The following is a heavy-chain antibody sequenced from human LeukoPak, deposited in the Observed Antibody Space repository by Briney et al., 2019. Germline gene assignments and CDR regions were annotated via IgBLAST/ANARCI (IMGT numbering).Heavy chain of an antibody. Sequence: EASVKDSCKASGYTFTSYGISWVRQAPGQGLEWMGWISAYNGNTNYAQKLQGRVTMTTDTSTSTAYMELRSLRSDDTAVYYCARDSVVRGVNSYWGQGTLVTVSS. CDR2: ISAYNGNT. J-gene: IGHJ4*02. CDR1: GYTFTSYG. D-gene: IGHD3-10*01. V-gene: IGHV1-18*01. CDR3: ARDSVVRGVNSY.